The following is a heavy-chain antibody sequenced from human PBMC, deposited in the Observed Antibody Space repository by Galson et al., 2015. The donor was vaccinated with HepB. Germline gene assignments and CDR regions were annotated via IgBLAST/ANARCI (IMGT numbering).Heavy chain of an antibody. J-gene: IGHJ3*02. CDR1: GFTFSNYY. CDR2: IRKKTNSYST. CDR3: VRAVSPVTEIGVLDI. V-gene: IGHV3-72*01. D-gene: IGHD4-17*01. Sequence: SLRLSCAASGFTFSNYYMDWVRLAPVKGLEWLGRIRKKTNSYSTEYAASVKGRFSISRDDSINSLFLHMHSLKTDDTAIYYCVRAVSPVTEIGVLDIWGQGTMVTVSS.